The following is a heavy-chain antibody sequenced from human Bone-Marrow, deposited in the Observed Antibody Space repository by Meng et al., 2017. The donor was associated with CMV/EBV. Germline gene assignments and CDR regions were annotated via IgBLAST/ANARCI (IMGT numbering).Heavy chain of an antibody. D-gene: IGHD2-21*01. CDR2: INWNGGST. V-gene: IGHV3-20*03. CDR1: GFAFDDFG. CDR3: ARDPYCGGDCYFDY. J-gene: IGHJ4*02. Sequence: ASGFAFDDFGLSWVRLAPGRGLEWVSGINWNGGSTGYADSVKGRFTISRDNAKNSLYLQMNSLRAEDTALYYCARDPYCGGDCYFDYWGQGTLVTVSS.